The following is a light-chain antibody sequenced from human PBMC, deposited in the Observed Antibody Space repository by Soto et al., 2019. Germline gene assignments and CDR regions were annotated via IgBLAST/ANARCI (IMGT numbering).Light chain of an antibody. J-gene: IGLJ1*01. CDR3: AAWDDSLNGLYV. V-gene: IGLV1-44*01. Sequence: QSVLTQPPSASGTPGQRVTISCSGSSSNIGSNSVNWYQQLPGTAPKLLIHSNNQRPSGVPARFSGSKSGTSASLAISGLQSEDEADYYCAAWDDSLNGLYVFGTGTKLTVL. CDR1: SSNIGSNS. CDR2: SNN.